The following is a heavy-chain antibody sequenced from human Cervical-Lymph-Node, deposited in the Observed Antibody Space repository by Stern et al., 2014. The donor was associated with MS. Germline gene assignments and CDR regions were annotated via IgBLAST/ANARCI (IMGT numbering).Heavy chain of an antibody. J-gene: IGHJ5*02. CDR3: ALSSETSDRWYSLGYDL. CDR2: IFPVFGTP. V-gene: IGHV1-69*01. Sequence: QIQLVQSGAEVTPPGSSVKVSCKASTGPFSKFPCSWGRQAPGQGLEWMGGIFPVFGTPTYAQEFRYRVTITADVSTSTVYMELSSLRSDDTAVYYCALSSETSDRWYSLGYDLWGQGTLVTVSS. CDR1: TGPFSKFP. D-gene: IGHD6-13*01.